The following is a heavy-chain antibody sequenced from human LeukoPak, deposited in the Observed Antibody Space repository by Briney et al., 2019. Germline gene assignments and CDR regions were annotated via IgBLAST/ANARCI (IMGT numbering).Heavy chain of an antibody. D-gene: IGHD5-18*01. CDR3: ARAREVGYSYGPIDY. CDR2: TIPIFGTA. J-gene: IGHJ4*02. V-gene: IGHV1-69*13. CDR1: GRTFSTYA. Sequence: SVKVSCTASGRTFSTYATSWVRQAPGQGLEGMGGTIPIFGTANYAQKFEGRVTITADESTSTAYMELSSLRSEDTAVYYCARAREVGYSYGPIDYWGQGTLVTVSS.